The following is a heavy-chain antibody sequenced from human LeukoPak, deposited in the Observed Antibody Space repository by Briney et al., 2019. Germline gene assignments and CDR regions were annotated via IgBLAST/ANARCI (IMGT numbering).Heavy chain of an antibody. Sequence: GGSLRLSCAASGFTFSSYSMNWVRQAPGKGLEWVSSISSSSSYIYYADSVKGRFTISRDNAKNSLYLQMNSLRAEDTAVYYCARGGLRYFDWFYWGQGTLVTVSS. CDR1: GFTFSSYS. J-gene: IGHJ4*02. CDR3: ARGGLRYFDWFY. CDR2: ISSSSSYI. V-gene: IGHV3-21*01. D-gene: IGHD3-9*01.